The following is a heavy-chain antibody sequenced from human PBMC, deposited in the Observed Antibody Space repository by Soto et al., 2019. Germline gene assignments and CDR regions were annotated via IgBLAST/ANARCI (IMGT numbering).Heavy chain of an antibody. Sequence: ASVPVSCTPSGYTFTGSDIHCVRQAPGQGLEWMGWINPNSGGTNYAQKFQGWVTMTRDTSISTAYMELRRLRSDDTAVYSCARERGEDTSSLDYWGQGTLVTVSS. CDR1: GYTFTGSD. CDR2: INPNSGGT. D-gene: IGHD3-10*01. J-gene: IGHJ4*02. CDR3: ARERGEDTSSLDY. V-gene: IGHV1-2*04.